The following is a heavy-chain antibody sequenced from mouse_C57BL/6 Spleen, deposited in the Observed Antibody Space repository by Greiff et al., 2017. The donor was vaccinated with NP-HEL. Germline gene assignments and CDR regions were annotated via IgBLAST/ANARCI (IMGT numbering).Heavy chain of an antibody. CDR1: GYAFSSSW. CDR2: IYPGDGDT. D-gene: IGHD2-3*01. V-gene: IGHV1-82*01. Sequence: QVQLQQSGPELVKPGASVKISCKASGYAFSSSWMNWVKQRPGKGLEWIGRIYPGDGDTNYNGKFKGKATLTADKSSSTAYMQLSSLTSEDSAVYFCARGDGYPFQLTYWGQGTLVTVSA. J-gene: IGHJ3*01. CDR3: ARGDGYPFQLTY.